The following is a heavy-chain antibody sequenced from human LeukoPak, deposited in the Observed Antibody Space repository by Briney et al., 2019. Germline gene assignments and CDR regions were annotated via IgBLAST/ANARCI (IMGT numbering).Heavy chain of an antibody. V-gene: IGHV3-21*01. D-gene: IGHD3-16*02. Sequence: GGSLRLSCAASGFTFSSYSMNWVRQAPGKGLERVSSISSSSSYIYYADSVKGRFTISRDNAKNSLYLQMNSLRAEDTAVYYCARVYYDYVWGSYRPHYFDYWGQGTLVTVSS. J-gene: IGHJ4*02. CDR1: GFTFSSYS. CDR3: ARVYYDYVWGSYRPHYFDY. CDR2: ISSSSSYI.